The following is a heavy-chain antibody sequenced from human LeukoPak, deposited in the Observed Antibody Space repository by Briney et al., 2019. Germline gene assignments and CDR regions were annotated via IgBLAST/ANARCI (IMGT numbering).Heavy chain of an antibody. CDR2: ISSDGSKN. CDR1: GFTFTNYA. Sequence: GVSLRLSCAASGFTFTNYAMHWVRQTPGMGLEWVALISSDGSKNIYADPVKGRFTVSRDNSKNTLYLQMNSLRAEDTAVYYCVKGLVQTTMSYSVDYWGQGALVTVSS. CDR3: VKGLVQTTMSYSVDY. D-gene: IGHD1-1*01. V-gene: IGHV3-30*18. J-gene: IGHJ4*02.